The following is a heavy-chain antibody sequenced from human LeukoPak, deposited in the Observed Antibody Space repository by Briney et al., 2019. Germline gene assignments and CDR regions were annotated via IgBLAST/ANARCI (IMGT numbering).Heavy chain of an antibody. J-gene: IGHJ4*02. CDR2: IYYSGST. CDR3: ARRTAAGRGD. CDR1: GGSISSSNYY. Sequence: SETLSLTCTVSGGSISSSNYYWDGIRQPPGKGLEWIGSIYYSGSTYYNPSLKSRVTISVDTSKNQFSLKLSSVTAADTAVYYCARRTAAGRGDWGQGTLVAVSS. V-gene: IGHV4-39*01. D-gene: IGHD6-13*01.